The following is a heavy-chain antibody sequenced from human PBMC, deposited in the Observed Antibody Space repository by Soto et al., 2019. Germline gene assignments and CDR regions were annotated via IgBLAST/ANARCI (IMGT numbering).Heavy chain of an antibody. CDR1: GGTFSSYA. V-gene: IGHV1-69*01. J-gene: IGHJ6*02. Sequence: VQLVQSGAEVKKPGSSVKVSWKASGGTFSSYAISWVRQAPGQGLEWMGGIIPIFGTANYAQKFQGRVTNTAHESTSTAYMELSSLRSEDTAVYYCARHTAMDSAVYYYGMDVWGQGTTVTVSS. CDR2: IIPIFGTA. D-gene: IGHD5-18*01. CDR3: ARHTAMDSAVYYYGMDV.